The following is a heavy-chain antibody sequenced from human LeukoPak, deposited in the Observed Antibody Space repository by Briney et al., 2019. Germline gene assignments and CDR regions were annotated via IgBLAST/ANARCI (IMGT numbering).Heavy chain of an antibody. Sequence: PGGSLRLSCAASGFTFSSYGMHWVHQAPGKGLEWVAVISYDGSNKYYADSVKGRFTISRDNSKNTLYLQMNSLRAEDTAVYYCAKEGAYGDYGYYYYGMDVWGQGTTVTVSS. CDR1: GFTFSSYG. CDR2: ISYDGSNK. CDR3: AKEGAYGDYGYYYYGMDV. V-gene: IGHV3-30*18. D-gene: IGHD4-17*01. J-gene: IGHJ6*02.